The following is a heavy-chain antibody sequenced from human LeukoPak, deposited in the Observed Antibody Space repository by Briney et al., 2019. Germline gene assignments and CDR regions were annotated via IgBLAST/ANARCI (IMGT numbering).Heavy chain of an antibody. CDR2: ISYDGSKK. J-gene: IGHJ3*02. V-gene: IGHV3-30*04. Sequence: GGSLRLSCAASGFTFSSYAMHWVRQAPGKVLEWVAVISYDGSKKYYADSVKGRFTTSRDNSKNTLYLQMNSLRAEDTAVYYCARDRTDEAFDIWGQRTMVTVSS. CDR3: ARDRTDEAFDI. D-gene: IGHD2-2*01. CDR1: GFTFSSYA.